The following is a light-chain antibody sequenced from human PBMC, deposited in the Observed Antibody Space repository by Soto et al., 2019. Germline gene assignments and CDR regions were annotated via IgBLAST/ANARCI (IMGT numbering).Light chain of an antibody. J-gene: IGKJ5*01. CDR1: QSVSSN. CDR2: GAS. CDR3: QQYNNWPPPIT. Sequence: EIVMTQSPATLSVSPVERVTLSCRASQSVSSNLAWYQQKPGQAPRLLIYGASTRATGIPARFSGSGSGTEFTLTISSLQSEDFAVYYCQQYNNWPPPITFGQGTRLEI. V-gene: IGKV3-15*01.